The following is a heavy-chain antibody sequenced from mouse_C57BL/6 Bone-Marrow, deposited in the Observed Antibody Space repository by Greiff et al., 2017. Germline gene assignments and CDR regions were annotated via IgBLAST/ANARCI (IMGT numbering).Heavy chain of an antibody. CDR2: INPNNGGT. CDR1: GYTFTDYY. CDR3: ARSALKDY. V-gene: IGHV1-26*01. Sequence: VQLQQSGPELVKPGASVKISCKASGYTFTDYYMNWVKQSHGKSLEWIGDINPNNGGTSYNQKFKGKATLTVDKSSSTAYMELRSLTSEDSAVYYCARSALKDYWGQGTTLTVSS. J-gene: IGHJ2*01.